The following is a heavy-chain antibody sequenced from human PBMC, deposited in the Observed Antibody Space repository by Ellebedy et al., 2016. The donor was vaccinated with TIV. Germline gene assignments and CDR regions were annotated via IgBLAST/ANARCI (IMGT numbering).Heavy chain of an antibody. CDR2: IVPIFGTP. V-gene: IGHV1-69*13. Sequence: AASVKVSCKASGGTFTTYAINWVRQAPGHGLEWMGGIVPIFGTPDYAQRFQGRVTITADESARTAYMELSSLRSEDTAVYYCARGGHRYGYYFLDQWGQGTLVTVSS. CDR3: ARGGHRYGYYFLDQ. CDR1: GGTFTTYA. D-gene: IGHD5-18*01. J-gene: IGHJ4*02.